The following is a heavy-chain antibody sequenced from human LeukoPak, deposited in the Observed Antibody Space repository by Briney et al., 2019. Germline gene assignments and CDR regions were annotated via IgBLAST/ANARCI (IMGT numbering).Heavy chain of an antibody. V-gene: IGHV3-66*02. CDR3: AARSYDSSGYYSPPLGY. J-gene: IGHJ4*02. CDR2: IYNGGST. D-gene: IGHD3-22*01. CDR1: GFTVSSNY. Sequence: PGGSLRLSCAASGFTVSSNYMSWVRQAPGKGLEWVSDIYNGGSTYYADSVKGRLTISRDNAKNTLYLQMNSLRAEDTAVYYCAARSYDSSGYYSPPLGYWGQGTLVTVSS.